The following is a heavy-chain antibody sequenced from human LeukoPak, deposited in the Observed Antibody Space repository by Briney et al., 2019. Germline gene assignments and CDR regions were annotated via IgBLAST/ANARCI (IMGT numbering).Heavy chain of an antibody. CDR2: IYYSGST. V-gene: IGHV4-59*07. J-gene: IGHJ3*02. D-gene: IGHD1-26*01. CDR1: GGSISSYY. Sequence: SDTLSLTCTVSGGSISSYYWSWIRQPPGKGLEWIGYIYYSGSTNYNPSLKSRVTISVDTSKNQFSLKLSSVTAADTAVYYCARSVGATDAFDIWGQGTMVTASS. CDR3: ARSVGATDAFDI.